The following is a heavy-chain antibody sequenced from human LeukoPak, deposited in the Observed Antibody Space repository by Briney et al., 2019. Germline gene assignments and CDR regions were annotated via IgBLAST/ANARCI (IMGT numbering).Heavy chain of an antibody. D-gene: IGHD6-13*01. Sequence: GGSLRLSCTASGFTFTNYAMGWVRQAPGKGLEWVSSIGGSAGRTFYADSVKGRFTISRDNSKNTLYLQMNSLRAEDTAVYYCAKEVGSSWYGYFDYWGQGTLVTVSS. J-gene: IGHJ4*01. CDR2: IGGSAGRT. V-gene: IGHV3-23*01. CDR1: GFTFTNYA. CDR3: AKEVGSSWYGYFDY.